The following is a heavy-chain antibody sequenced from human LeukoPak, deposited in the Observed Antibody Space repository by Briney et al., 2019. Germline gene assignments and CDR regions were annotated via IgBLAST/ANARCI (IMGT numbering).Heavy chain of an antibody. CDR2: INSDGSWT. J-gene: IGHJ4*02. Sequence: GGSLRLSCAASGNYWMHWVRQAPGKGLVWVSHINSDGSWTSYADSVKGRFTISKDNAKNTVYLQMNNLRAEDTDVYYCVSFYETYWGRGTLVTVSS. V-gene: IGHV3-74*01. D-gene: IGHD2-2*01. CDR1: GNYW. CDR3: VSFYETY.